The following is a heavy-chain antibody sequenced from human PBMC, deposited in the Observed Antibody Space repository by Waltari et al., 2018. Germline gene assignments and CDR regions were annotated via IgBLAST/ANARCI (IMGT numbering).Heavy chain of an antibody. J-gene: IGHJ4*02. CDR3: AGAPSWVRFLGN. V-gene: IGHV3-30*01. Sequence: QVQLVESGGGVVQPGRTLRLSCTASEVTFSTCAMHWVRQAPGKGLGGNAVLSASGDAEFSADSVKSRFSLSRDNSKTMLDLQMNGLRGDDTAVYFCAGAPSWVRFLGNWGQGTLVTVSS. D-gene: IGHD3-3*01. CDR2: LSASGDAE. CDR1: EVTFSTCA.